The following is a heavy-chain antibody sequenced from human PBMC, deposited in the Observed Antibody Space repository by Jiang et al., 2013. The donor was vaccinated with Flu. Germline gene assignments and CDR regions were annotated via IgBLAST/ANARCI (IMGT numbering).Heavy chain of an antibody. J-gene: IGHJ6*02. CDR3: ARHSPVVGASSAYYYYGMDV. D-gene: IGHD1-26*01. Sequence: GAEVKKPGESLKISCKGSGYSFTSYWIGWVRQMPGKGLEWMGIIYPGDSDTRYSPSFQGQVTISADKSISTAYLQWSSLKASDTAMYYCARHSPVVGASSAYYYYGMDVWGQGTTVTVSS. V-gene: IGHV5-51*01. CDR1: GYSFTSYW. CDR2: IYPGDSDT.